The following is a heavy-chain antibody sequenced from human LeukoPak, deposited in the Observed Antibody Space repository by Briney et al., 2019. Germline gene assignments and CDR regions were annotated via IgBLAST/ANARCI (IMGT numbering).Heavy chain of an antibody. CDR2: IYYSGST. D-gene: IGHD3-10*01. CDR1: GGSISSYY. Sequence: SETLSLTCTVSGGSISSYYWSWIRQPPGKGLEWIAYIYYSGSTNYNPSLKSRVTISVDTSKNQFSLKLSSVTAADTAVYYCASDDYYGSGSYRWWGQGTLVTVSS. CDR3: ASDDYYGSGSYRW. J-gene: IGHJ4*02. V-gene: IGHV4-59*12.